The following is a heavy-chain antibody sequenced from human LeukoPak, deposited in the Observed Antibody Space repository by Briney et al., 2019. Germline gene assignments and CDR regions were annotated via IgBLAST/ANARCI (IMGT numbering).Heavy chain of an antibody. CDR3: ARNSNLGYCSSTSCYRDWFDP. D-gene: IGHD2-2*01. CDR1: GGTFSSYT. Sequence: SVKVSCKASGGTFSSYTISWVRQTPGQGLEWGGRIIPIFGLATYAQKFQGRVTIIAEKSTSTAYMELSSLRSEDTAVYYCARNSNLGYCSSTSCYRDWFDPWGQGTLVTVSS. J-gene: IGHJ5*02. V-gene: IGHV1-69*02. CDR2: IIPIFGLA.